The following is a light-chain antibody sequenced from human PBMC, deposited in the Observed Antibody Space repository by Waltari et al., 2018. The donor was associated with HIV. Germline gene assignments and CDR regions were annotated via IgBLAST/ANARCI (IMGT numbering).Light chain of an antibody. CDR3: QSVDAGGTQVV. CDR2: KAT. Sequence: YELTQPPSVSVSPGQTAAITCSGDALPTPYSFWYQQRPGQCRVRLIVKATRRASGIPELFSGSSSGTTVTLTISGVQTEDEADYYCQSVDAGGTQVVFGGGTKLSVL. CDR1: ALPTPY. V-gene: IGLV3-25*03. J-gene: IGLJ2*01.